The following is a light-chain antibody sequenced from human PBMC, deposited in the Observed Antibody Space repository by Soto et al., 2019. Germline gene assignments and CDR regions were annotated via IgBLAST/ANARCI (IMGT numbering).Light chain of an antibody. Sequence: QSALTQPRSVSGSPGQSVTISCTGTSSYVGGYNYVSWYQQHPGKAPKLMIYDVSKRPSGVPDRFSGSKSGNTASLTISGLQAEDEADYYCCSSVGSYTSVFGGGTKLTVL. CDR2: DVS. J-gene: IGLJ3*02. V-gene: IGLV2-11*01. CDR1: SSYVGGYNY. CDR3: CSSVGSYTSV.